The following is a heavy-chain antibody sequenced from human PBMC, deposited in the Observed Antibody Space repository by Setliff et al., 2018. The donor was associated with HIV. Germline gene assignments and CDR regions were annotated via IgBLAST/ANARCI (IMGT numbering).Heavy chain of an antibody. CDR3: ARGDQLGLDI. J-gene: IGHJ3*02. CDR1: GGSIRSGAYY. Sequence: SETLSLTCTVSGGSIRSGAYYWNWIRQSTGKGLEWIGHFYGTASTNYSPSLKSRLTIPVDTWENEVSLKLSSVTAADTAIYYCARGDQLGLDIWGQGTKVTVSS. V-gene: IGHV4-61*09. CDR2: FYGTAST. D-gene: IGHD3-3*02.